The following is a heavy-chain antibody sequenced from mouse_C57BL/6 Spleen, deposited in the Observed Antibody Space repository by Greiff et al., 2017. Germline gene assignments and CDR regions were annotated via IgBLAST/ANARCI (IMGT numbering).Heavy chain of an antibody. J-gene: IGHJ3*01. Sequence: VQLQQSGPGLVQPSQSLSITCTASGFSLTSYGVHWVRQSPGKGLEWLGVIWRGGSTDYNAAFMSRLSITKDNSKSQVFVEMNSLQAYDTAIYCCAKGLYEFGNPFAYWGQGTLVTVSA. CDR2: IWRGGST. CDR3: AKGLYEFGNPFAY. V-gene: IGHV2-5*01. D-gene: IGHD2-1*01. CDR1: GFSLTSYG.